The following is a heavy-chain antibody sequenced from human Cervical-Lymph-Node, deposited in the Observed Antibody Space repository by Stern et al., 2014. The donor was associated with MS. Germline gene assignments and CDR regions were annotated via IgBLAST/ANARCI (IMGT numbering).Heavy chain of an antibody. D-gene: IGHD3-16*01. Sequence: VQLQQSGGGSVQPGGSLRLSCAASGFTFSRYWMHLVRQVPGKGLIWVSRIDTYGSITSYADSVKGRFTISRDNAKNMLYLQMNSLRADDTALYYCTRDIGGAAGFWGQGTMVTVSS. CDR2: IDTYGSIT. V-gene: IGHV3-74*01. J-gene: IGHJ4*02. CDR3: TRDIGGAAGF. CDR1: GFTFSRYW.